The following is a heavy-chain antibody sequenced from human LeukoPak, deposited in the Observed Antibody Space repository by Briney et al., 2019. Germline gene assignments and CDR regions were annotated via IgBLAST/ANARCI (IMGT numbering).Heavy chain of an antibody. CDR1: GFIVSNYF. D-gene: IGHD2-2*01. Sequence: GGSLRLSCAASGFIVSNYFMSWVRQAPGKGLECVSVIYSDGATYSADSVKGRFTISRDNSENTLYLQMNSLRAEDTAVYFCAREYGSGTFDWGQGTLVTVSS. CDR2: IYSDGAT. CDR3: AREYGSGTFD. V-gene: IGHV3-53*01. J-gene: IGHJ4*02.